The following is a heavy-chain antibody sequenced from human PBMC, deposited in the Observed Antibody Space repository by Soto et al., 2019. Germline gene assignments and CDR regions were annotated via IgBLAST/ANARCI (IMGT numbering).Heavy chain of an antibody. V-gene: IGHV3-30*18. Sequence: LRLSCAASGFTFSSYGMHWVRQAPGKGLEWVAVISYDGSNKYYADSVKGRFTISRDNSKNTLYLQMNSLRAEDTAVYYCAKDTDYGYYFDYWGQGTLVTVSS. CDR3: AKDTDYGYYFDY. CDR1: GFTFSSYG. CDR2: ISYDGSNK. J-gene: IGHJ4*02. D-gene: IGHD4-17*01.